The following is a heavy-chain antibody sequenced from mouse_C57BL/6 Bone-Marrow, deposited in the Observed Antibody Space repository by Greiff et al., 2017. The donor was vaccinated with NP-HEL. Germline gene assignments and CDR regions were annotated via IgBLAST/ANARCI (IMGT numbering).Heavy chain of an antibody. CDR2: IYPGDGDT. CDR1: GYAFSSYW. Sequence: QVQLQQSGAELVKPGASVKISCKASGYAFSSYWMNWVKQRPGKGLEWIGQIYPGDGDTNYNGKFKGKATLTADKSSSTAYMQLSSLTSEDSAVYFCAREGITTVYYYFDYWGQGTTLTVSS. CDR3: AREGITTVYYYFDY. V-gene: IGHV1-80*01. D-gene: IGHD1-1*01. J-gene: IGHJ2*01.